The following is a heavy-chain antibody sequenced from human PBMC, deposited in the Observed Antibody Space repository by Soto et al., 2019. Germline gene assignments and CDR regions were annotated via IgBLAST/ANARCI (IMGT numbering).Heavy chain of an antibody. CDR1: GYMFTGNY. D-gene: IGHD3-10*01. CDR2: INPNSGGT. V-gene: IGHV1-2*02. CDR3: ERNGSVISKNYYYGMGV. J-gene: IGHJ6*02. Sequence: ASVKVSCKASGYMFTGNYMHWVRQAPGQGLEWMGWINPNSGGTNYAQNFQGRVTMTRDTSISTAYMELSSLRSDDTAVYYCERNGSVISKNYYYGMGVWGQGTTVTVSS.